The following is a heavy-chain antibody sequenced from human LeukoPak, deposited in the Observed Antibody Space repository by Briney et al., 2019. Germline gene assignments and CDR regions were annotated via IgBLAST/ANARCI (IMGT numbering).Heavy chain of an antibody. J-gene: IGHJ4*02. V-gene: IGHV4-34*01. CDR1: GGSFSGFY. D-gene: IGHD3-10*01. CDR2: INHSGST. CDR3: ARRYLQYYYGSGSYSHYFDY. Sequence: PSETLSLTCAVYGGSFSGFYWSWIRQPPGKGLEWIGEINHSGSTNYNPSLKSRVTISVDTSKNQFSLKLSSVTAADTAVYYCARRYLQYYYGSGSYSHYFDYWGQGTLVTVSS.